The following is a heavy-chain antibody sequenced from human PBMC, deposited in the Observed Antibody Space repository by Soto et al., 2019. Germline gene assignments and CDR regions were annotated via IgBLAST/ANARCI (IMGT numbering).Heavy chain of an antibody. CDR1: GGSISSGGYS. CDR2: IYHTGNT. D-gene: IGHD3-16*01. Sequence: QLQLQESGSGLVKPSQTLSLTCTVSGGSISSGGYSWSWIRQPPGKGLEWIGYIYHTGNTYYNPSLQSRVTISVDRSKNQFSLKLNSVTVADTAVYYCARDGGYGNFQHWGQGTLVTVFS. V-gene: IGHV4-30-2*01. CDR3: ARDGGYGNFQH. J-gene: IGHJ1*01.